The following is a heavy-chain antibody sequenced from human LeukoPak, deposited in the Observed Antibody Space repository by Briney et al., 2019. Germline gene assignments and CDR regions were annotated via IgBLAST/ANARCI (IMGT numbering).Heavy chain of an antibody. Sequence: GGSLRLSCAASGFTFSSSWMTWVRQTPGKGLEWVANIKEDGSEKYYVDSVKGRLTISRDNAKNSLYLQMNSLRAEDTALYYCATDVGADWGQGTLVTVSS. CDR2: IKEDGSEK. CDR1: GFTFSSSW. CDR3: ATDVGAD. J-gene: IGHJ4*02. V-gene: IGHV3-7*01.